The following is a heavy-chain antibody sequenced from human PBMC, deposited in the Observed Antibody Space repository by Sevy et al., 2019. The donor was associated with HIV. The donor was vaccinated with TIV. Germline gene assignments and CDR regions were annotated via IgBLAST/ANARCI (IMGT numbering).Heavy chain of an antibody. Sequence: GGSLRLSCAASGFTFSSYAMSWVRQAPGKGLDWVLALSGSGDSAYYAYSVKGRFTISRDNSKNTLYLHMNSLRAEDTAIYFCARIFSSSWSSHYYGMDVWGQGTTVTVSS. CDR1: GFTFSSYA. CDR3: ARIFSSSWSSHYYGMDV. CDR2: LSGSGDSA. D-gene: IGHD6-13*01. J-gene: IGHJ6*02. V-gene: IGHV3-23*01.